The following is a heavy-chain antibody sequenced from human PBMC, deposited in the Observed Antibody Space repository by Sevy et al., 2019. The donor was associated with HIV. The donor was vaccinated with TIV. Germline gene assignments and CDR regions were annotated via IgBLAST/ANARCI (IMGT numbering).Heavy chain of an antibody. D-gene: IGHD3-9*01. V-gene: IGHV4-59*01. CDR1: GRSMTGYY. J-gene: IGHJ4*02. CDR3: ARAPPYYDILAGRGYCDY. Sequence: SETLSLTCTASGRSMTGYYWTWIRQPPGKGLEWIGYIYYSGSTNYNPSLKSRFTISVDTSKNQFSLELSSVTAADKAVYYCARAPPYYDILAGRGYCDYWGQGTLVTVSS. CDR2: IYYSGST.